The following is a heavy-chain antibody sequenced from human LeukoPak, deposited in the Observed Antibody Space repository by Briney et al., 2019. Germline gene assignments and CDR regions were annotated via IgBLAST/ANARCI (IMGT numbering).Heavy chain of an antibody. J-gene: IGHJ4*02. D-gene: IGHD2-21*02. CDR3: ARIYCGGDCRFDY. V-gene: IGHV4-39*07. CDR2: IYYSGST. CDR1: GGSISSSSYY. Sequence: SETLSLTCTVSGGSISSSSYYWGWLRQPPGKGLEWIGSIYYSGSTYYNPSLKSRVTISVDTSKNQFSLKLSSVTAADTAVYYCARIYCGGDCRFDYWGQGTLVTVSS.